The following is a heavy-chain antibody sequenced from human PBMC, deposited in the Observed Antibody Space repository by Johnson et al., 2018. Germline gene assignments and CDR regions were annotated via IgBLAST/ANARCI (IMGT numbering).Heavy chain of an antibody. V-gene: IGHV3-7*01. CDR2: IKQDGSEK. D-gene: IGHD6-19*01. CDR3: ARDRLHTLGIAVAYGMGV. J-gene: IGHJ6*02. Sequence: EVQLLESGGGLVQPGGSLRLSCAASGFTFSSYWMSWVRQAPGKGLEWVANIKQDGSEKYYVDSVKGRSTISRDNAKNSLYLQMNSLRAEDTAVDYCARDRLHTLGIAVAYGMGVWGQGTTVTVSS. CDR1: GFTFSSYW.